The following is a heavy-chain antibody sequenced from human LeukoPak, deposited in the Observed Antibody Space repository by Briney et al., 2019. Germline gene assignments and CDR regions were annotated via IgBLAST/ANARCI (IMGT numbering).Heavy chain of an antibody. D-gene: IGHD2/OR15-2a*01. J-gene: IGHJ4*02. CDR2: ITNDGSST. CDR3: ARDRVLYPRLFDY. Sequence: GGSLRLSCAASGLTFSSHWMHWVRHAPGKGLVWVSRITNDGSSTTYADSVKGRFTISRDNAKNSLYLQMNSLRAEDTAVYYCARDRVLYPRLFDYWGQGTLVTVSS. CDR1: GLTFSSHW. V-gene: IGHV3-74*01.